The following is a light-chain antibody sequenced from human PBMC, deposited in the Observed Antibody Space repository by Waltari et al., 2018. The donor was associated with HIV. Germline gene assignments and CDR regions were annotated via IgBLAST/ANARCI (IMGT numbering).Light chain of an antibody. Sequence: QSTLTQPASVSGSPGQSVTISCNGISSDIDVYKYFLWYQQHPGNPPKLLIYGVSYRPAVVSHRFSGSKSANAASLTISVLQAEDEADYYCSSYTTTSTRDVFGTGTKVTV. V-gene: IGLV2-14*03. CDR3: SSYTTTSTRDV. CDR2: GVS. CDR1: SSDIDVYKY. J-gene: IGLJ1*01.